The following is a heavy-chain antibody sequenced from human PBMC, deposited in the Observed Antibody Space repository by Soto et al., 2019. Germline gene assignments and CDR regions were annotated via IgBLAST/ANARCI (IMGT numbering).Heavy chain of an antibody. J-gene: IGHJ4*02. D-gene: IGHD2-8*01. CDR1: GFTFNRHP. CDR2: ISHDGNNK. Sequence: QVQLVESGGGVVQPGRSLRLSCAASGFTFNRHPLHWVRQAPGNGLEWVAVISHDGNNKYYADSVKGRFTISRDNSMNMLYLQMHGLRTEDTAIFYCARASGHIYATLHGPFDHWGQGALVTVSS. V-gene: IGHV3-30-3*01. CDR3: ARASGHIYATLHGPFDH.